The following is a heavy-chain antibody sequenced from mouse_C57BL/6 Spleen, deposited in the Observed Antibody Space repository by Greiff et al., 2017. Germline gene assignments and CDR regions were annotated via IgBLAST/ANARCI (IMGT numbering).Heavy chain of an antibody. V-gene: IGHV1-82*01. Sequence: VKLVESGPELVKPGASVKISCKASGYAFSSSWMNWVKQRPGKGLEWIGRIYPGDGDTNYNEKFKGKATLTADKSSSTAYMQLSSLTSEDSAVYFCAREDYGTFAYWGQGTLVTVSA. D-gene: IGHD2-1*01. J-gene: IGHJ3*01. CDR3: AREDYGTFAY. CDR2: IYPGDGDT. CDR1: GYAFSSSW.